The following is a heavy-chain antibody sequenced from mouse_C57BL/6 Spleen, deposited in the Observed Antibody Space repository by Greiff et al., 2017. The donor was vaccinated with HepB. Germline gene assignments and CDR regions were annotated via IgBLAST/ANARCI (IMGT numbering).Heavy chain of an antibody. CDR3: TREEGKNFDY. J-gene: IGHJ2*01. V-gene: IGHV1-15*01. D-gene: IGHD2-1*01. CDR2: IDPETGGT. CDR1: GYTFTDYE. Sequence: QVQLQQSGAELMRPGASVTLSCKASGYTFTDYEMHWVKQTPVHGLEWIGAIDPETGGTAYNQKFKGKAILTADKSSSTAYMELRSLTSEDSAVYYCTREEGKNFDYWGQGTTLTVSS.